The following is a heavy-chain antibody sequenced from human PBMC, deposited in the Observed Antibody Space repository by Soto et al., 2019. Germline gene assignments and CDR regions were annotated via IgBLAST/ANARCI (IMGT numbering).Heavy chain of an antibody. Sequence: QVQLQESGPGLVKPSGNLALTCAVSAGSIRSNNWWSWVRQPPGKGLEWIGEIFHSGSTNYNPSLKTRVTISVDKSKNQSSLKLSSVTAADTAVYYCARVYSGSYSDYWGQGTLVTVSS. J-gene: IGHJ4*02. CDR3: ARVYSGSYSDY. D-gene: IGHD1-26*01. CDR2: IFHSGST. V-gene: IGHV4-4*02. CDR1: AGSIRSNNW.